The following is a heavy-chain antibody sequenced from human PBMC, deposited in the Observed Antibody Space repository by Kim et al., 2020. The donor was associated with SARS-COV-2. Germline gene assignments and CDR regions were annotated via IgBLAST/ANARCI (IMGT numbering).Heavy chain of an antibody. CDR2: IYHSGST. Sequence: SETLSLTCAVSGGSISSSNWWSWVRQPPGKGLEWIGEIYHSGSTNYNPSLKSRVTISVDKSKNQFSLKLSSVTAADTAVYYCARVARGVGLWFGESPHDAFDIWGQGTMVTVSS. CDR1: GGSISSSNW. CDR3: ARVARGVGLWFGESPHDAFDI. V-gene: IGHV4-4*02. J-gene: IGHJ3*02. D-gene: IGHD3-10*01.